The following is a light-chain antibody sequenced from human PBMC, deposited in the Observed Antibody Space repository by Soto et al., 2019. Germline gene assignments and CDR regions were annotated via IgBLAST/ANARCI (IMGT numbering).Light chain of an antibody. CDR1: QSVLFSSNSKND. CDR3: QQYYVTPPT. J-gene: IGKJ4*01. CDR2: WAS. Sequence: DIVMTQSPDSLDVSLGERATINCKSSQSVLFSSNSKNDLAWYQQRPGQPPKLLIYWASTRESGVPDRFSGSGSGTDFTLTISTLQAEDVAVYYCQQYYVTPPTFGGGTKVEIK. V-gene: IGKV4-1*01.